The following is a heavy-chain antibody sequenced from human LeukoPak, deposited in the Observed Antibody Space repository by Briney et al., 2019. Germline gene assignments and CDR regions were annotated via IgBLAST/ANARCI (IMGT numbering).Heavy chain of an antibody. D-gene: IGHD3-22*01. Sequence: PGGSLRLACVASGFVFSRNGMHWVRQAPGKGLEWVAFIRYDGSYKYYADSVEGRFTISRDDSKNTLYLQMNSLTVEDTAVYYCARDFDDVNSHYYYLPDYWGQGILVTVSS. CDR3: ARDFDDVNSHYYYLPDY. CDR2: IRYDGSYK. V-gene: IGHV3-30*02. CDR1: GFVFSRNG. J-gene: IGHJ4*02.